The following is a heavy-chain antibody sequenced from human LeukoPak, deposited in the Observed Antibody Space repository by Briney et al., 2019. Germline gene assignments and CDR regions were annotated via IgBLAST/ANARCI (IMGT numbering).Heavy chain of an antibody. CDR2: INTYGTST. CDR1: GFTFSSYW. CDR3: ARGSSTVTTRDWFDP. D-gene: IGHD4-17*01. V-gene: IGHV3-74*03. J-gene: IGHJ5*02. Sequence: GGSLRLSCAASGFTFSSYWMHWVRQVPGKCLLWVARINTYGTSTSYGDSVEGRFTISRDNAKNTLDLEMKSLRDDDTAVYYCARGSSTVTTRDWFDPWGQGTQVTVSS.